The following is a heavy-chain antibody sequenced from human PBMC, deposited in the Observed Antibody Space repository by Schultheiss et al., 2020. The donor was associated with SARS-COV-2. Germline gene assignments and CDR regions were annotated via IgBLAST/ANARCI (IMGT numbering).Heavy chain of an antibody. D-gene: IGHD3-3*01. V-gene: IGHV2-26*01. Sequence: SGPTLVKPTETLTLTCTVSGFSLSNARMGVSWIRQPPGKALEWLAHIFSNDEKSYSTSLKSRLTITKDTSKNQVVLTMTNMDPVDTATYYCARSSGYHYGMDVWGQGTTVTVSS. J-gene: IGHJ6*02. CDR3: ARSSGYHYGMDV. CDR1: GFSLSNARMG. CDR2: IFSNDEK.